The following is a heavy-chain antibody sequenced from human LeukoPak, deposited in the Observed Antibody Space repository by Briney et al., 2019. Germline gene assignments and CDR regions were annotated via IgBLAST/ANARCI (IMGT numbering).Heavy chain of an antibody. D-gene: IGHD3-16*01. Sequence: GGSLRLSCAASGFTFRSYGMHWVRQAPGKGLEWVAVVLYDGETKYYADSVKGRFTISRDNSKNTLYLQMNSLRAEDTAVYYCAKRGGMYPAYYFDYWGQGTLVTVSS. CDR2: VLYDGETK. V-gene: IGHV3-30*18. CDR3: AKRGGMYPAYYFDY. CDR1: GFTFRSYG. J-gene: IGHJ4*02.